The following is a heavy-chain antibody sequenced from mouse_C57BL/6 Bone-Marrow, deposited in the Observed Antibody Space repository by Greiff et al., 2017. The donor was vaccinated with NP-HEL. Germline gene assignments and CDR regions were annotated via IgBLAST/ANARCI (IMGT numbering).Heavy chain of an antibody. CDR2: ISSGGSYT. D-gene: IGHD2-10*01. CDR3: ASQGSYSPFAY. CDR1: GFTFSSYG. Sequence: EVKLVESGGDLVKPGGSLKLSCAASGFTFSSYGMSWVRQTPDKRLEWVATISSGGSYTYYPDSVKGRFTISRDNAKNTLYLQMSSLKSEDTAMYYCASQGSYSPFAYWGQGTLVTVSA. V-gene: IGHV5-6*01. J-gene: IGHJ3*01.